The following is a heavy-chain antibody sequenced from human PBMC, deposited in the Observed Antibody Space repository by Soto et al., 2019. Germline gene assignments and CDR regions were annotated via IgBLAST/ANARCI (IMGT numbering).Heavy chain of an antibody. D-gene: IGHD1-26*01. CDR1: GFTFDYYW. V-gene: IGHV3-74*01. Sequence: GESLKISCAASGFTFDYYWMHWVRQAPGKGLVWVSRVHSDGTTTTYADSVKGRFTISRDNARNTVSLQMSSLRAEDTAVYYCAKDGWRGVGATTSPRYSSYYFDYWGQGTLVTVSS. CDR2: VHSDGTTT. J-gene: IGHJ4*02. CDR3: AKDGWRGVGATTSPRYSSYYFDY.